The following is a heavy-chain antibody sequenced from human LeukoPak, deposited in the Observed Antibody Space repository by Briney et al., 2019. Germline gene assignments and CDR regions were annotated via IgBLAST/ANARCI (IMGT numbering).Heavy chain of an antibody. J-gene: IGHJ4*02. D-gene: IGHD5-24*01. CDR1: GGSISSSSSY. Sequence: PSETLSLTCSVSGGSISSSSSYWGWIRQPPGKGLEWIGSIYYSGSSFDNPALKSRVTISVDTSKNQFSLRLSSVTAADTAVYYCARHRSGWLQSSFDYWGQGTLVTVSS. V-gene: IGHV4-39*01. CDR3: ARHRSGWLQSSFDY. CDR2: IYYSGSS.